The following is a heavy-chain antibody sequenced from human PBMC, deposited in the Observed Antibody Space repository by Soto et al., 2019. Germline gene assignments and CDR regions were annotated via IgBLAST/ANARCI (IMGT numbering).Heavy chain of an antibody. CDR1: GDSVSSNSAA. D-gene: IGHD6-6*01. V-gene: IGHV6-1*01. Sequence: QSQTLSLTCAISGDSVSSNSAAWNWIRQSPSRGLEWLGRTYYRSKWYNDYAVSVKSRITINPDTSKNQFSLQLNSVTPEDTAVYYCAREMGIAARPYHYFDYWGQGTLVTVSS. CDR2: TYYRSKWYN. CDR3: AREMGIAARPYHYFDY. J-gene: IGHJ4*02.